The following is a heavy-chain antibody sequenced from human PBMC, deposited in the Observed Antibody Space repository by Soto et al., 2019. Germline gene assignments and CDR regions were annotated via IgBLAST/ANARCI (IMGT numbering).Heavy chain of an antibody. Sequence: GESLKISCKGSGYSFATYWISWVRQMPGKGLEWMGRTDPSDSYTNYSPSFQGHVTISADKSISTAYLQWSSLKASDTAMYYCARPTDGYYDSSGYYSFGFWGQGTQVTVSS. CDR2: TDPSDSYT. V-gene: IGHV5-10-1*01. CDR1: GYSFATYW. J-gene: IGHJ4*02. CDR3: ARPTDGYYDSSGYYSFGF. D-gene: IGHD3-22*01.